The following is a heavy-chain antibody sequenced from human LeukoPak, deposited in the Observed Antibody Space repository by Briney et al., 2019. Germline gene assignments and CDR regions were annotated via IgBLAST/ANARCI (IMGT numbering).Heavy chain of an antibody. CDR3: ARVDGIAAAGIADY. CDR2: ISSSGTYI. V-gene: IGHV3-21*01. CDR1: GFTFSTYS. Sequence: GGSLRLSCAASGFTFSTYSMNCVRHAPGKGLEWVSSISSSGTYIYYADSVKGRFTISRENAKNSLYLQMNSLRAEDTAVYYCARVDGIAAAGIADYWGQGTLVTVSS. J-gene: IGHJ4*02. D-gene: IGHD6-13*01.